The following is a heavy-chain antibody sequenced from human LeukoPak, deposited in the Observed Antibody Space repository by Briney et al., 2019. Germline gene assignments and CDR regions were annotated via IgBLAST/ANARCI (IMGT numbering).Heavy chain of an antibody. CDR3: AKDDYDST. J-gene: IGHJ5*02. CDR2: IKQDGSEK. CDR1: GFTSSSYW. D-gene: IGHD3-22*01. Sequence: PGGSLRLSCAASGFTSSSYWMSWVRQAPGKGLEWVANIKQDGSEKNYVDSVKGRFTISRDNAKNSLYLQMNSLRAEDTAVYYCAKDDYDSTWGQGTLVTVSS. V-gene: IGHV3-7*03.